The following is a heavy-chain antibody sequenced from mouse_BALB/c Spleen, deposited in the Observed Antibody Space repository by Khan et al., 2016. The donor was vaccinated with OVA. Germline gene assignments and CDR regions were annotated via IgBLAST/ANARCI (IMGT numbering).Heavy chain of an antibody. CDR1: GFSLTNYG. CDR2: IWSDGST. CDR3: GRQPYYHYNIMDY. Sequence: VQLQVSGPGLVAPSQSLSITCTISGFSLTNYGVHWVRQPPGKGLEWLVVIWSDGSTTYNSALKSRLTISKDNSKSQVFLKMNSLQTDDTAMYFCGRQPYYHYNIMDYWGQGTSVTVSS. V-gene: IGHV2-6-1*01. J-gene: IGHJ4*01. D-gene: IGHD2-10*01.